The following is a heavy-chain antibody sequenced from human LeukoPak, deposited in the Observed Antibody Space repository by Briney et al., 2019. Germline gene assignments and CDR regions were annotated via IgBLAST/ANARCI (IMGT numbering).Heavy chain of an antibody. CDR3: ARAKGSPGN. V-gene: IGHV4-38-2*02. CDR1: GYSISSGYY. Sequence: PSETLSLTCTVSGYSISSGYYWGWIRQPPWKGLEWIGSIYHSGSTYYNPSLKSRVTISVDTSKNQFSLKLSSVTAADTAVYYCARAKGSPGNWGQGTLVTVSS. J-gene: IGHJ4*02. D-gene: IGHD3-10*01. CDR2: IYHSGST.